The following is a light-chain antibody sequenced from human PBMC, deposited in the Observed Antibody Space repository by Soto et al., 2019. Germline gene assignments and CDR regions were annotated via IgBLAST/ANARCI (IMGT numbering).Light chain of an antibody. CDR2: ANT. CDR1: SSNIGAGYD. J-gene: IGLJ3*02. V-gene: IGLV1-40*01. CDR3: QSYDSSLSGSNWV. Sequence: QSVLTQPPSVSGAPGQRVTISCTGSSSNIGAGYDVHWYQQLPGTAPKLLIYANTNRPSGVPDRFSGSKSGTSASLAITGLQAEHEADYYCQSYDSSLSGSNWVFGGGTKLTVL.